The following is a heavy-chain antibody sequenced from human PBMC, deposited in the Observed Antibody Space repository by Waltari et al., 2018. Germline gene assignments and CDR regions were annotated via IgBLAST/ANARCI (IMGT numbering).Heavy chain of an antibody. CDR2: ISYDGSNK. CDR3: ARGGGDCSGGSCYGFLAY. V-gene: IGHV3-30-3*01. CDR1: GFTFSSYA. Sequence: QVQLVESGGGVVQPGRALRLSCAASGFTFSSYAMHWVRQAQGTGLDWVSVISYDGSNKYYADSVNGRFTISRDNSKNTLYLQMNSLRADDTAVYYCARGGGDCSGGSCYGFLAYWGQGTLVTVSS. J-gene: IGHJ4*02. D-gene: IGHD2-15*01.